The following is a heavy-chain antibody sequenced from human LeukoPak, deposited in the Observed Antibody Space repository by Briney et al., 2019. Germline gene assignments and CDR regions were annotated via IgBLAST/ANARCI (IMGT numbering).Heavy chain of an antibody. CDR2: IIPIFGTA. V-gene: IGHV1-69*05. Sequence: GASVKVSCKASGGTFSSYAISWVRQAPGQGLEWMGRIIPIFGTANYAQKFQGRVTITTAESTSTAYMELSSLRSEDTVVYYCARDLGRITMIGGDVWGQGTMVTVSS. CDR1: GGTFSSYA. D-gene: IGHD3-22*01. J-gene: IGHJ3*01. CDR3: ARDLGRITMIGGDV.